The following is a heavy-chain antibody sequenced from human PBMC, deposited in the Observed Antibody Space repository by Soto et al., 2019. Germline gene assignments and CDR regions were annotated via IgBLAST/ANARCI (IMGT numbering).Heavy chain of an antibody. Sequence: EVQLVESGGGLVQPGGSLRLSCAASGFTFSSYSMNWVRQAPGKGLEWVSYISSSSSTIYYADSVKGRFTISRDNAKNSLYLQMNSLRDEDTAVYYCAREVTTLFQDYFDYWGQGTLVTVSS. CDR1: GFTFSSYS. D-gene: IGHD4-17*01. J-gene: IGHJ4*02. CDR3: AREVTTLFQDYFDY. CDR2: ISSSSSTI. V-gene: IGHV3-48*02.